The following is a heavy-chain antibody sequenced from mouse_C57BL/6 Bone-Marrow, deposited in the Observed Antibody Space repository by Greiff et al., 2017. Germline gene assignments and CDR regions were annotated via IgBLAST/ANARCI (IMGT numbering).Heavy chain of an antibody. Sequence: QVQLQQPGAELVKPGASVKLSCKASGYTFTSYWMQWVKQRPGQGLEWIGEIDPSDSYTNYNQKFKGKATLTVDTSSSTAYMQLSSLTSEDSAVYYCAVEYWVYYFDYWGKGTTLTVSS. CDR3: AVEYWVYYFDY. CDR1: GYTFTSYW. V-gene: IGHV1-50*01. J-gene: IGHJ2*01. CDR2: IDPSDSYT. D-gene: IGHD4-1*01.